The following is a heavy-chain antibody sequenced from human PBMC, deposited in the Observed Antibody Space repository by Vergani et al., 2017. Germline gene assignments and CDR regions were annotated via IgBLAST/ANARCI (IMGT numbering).Heavy chain of an antibody. CDR2: IKQDGSEK. V-gene: IGHV3-7*01. Sequence: EVQLVESGGGLVQPGGSLRLSCAASGFTFSSYWMSWVRQAPGKGLEWVANIKQDGSEKYYVDSVKGRFTISRDNAKNSLYLQMNSLRAEDTAVYYCARVSRWAAGNAFDIWGQGTMVTVSS. J-gene: IGHJ3*02. CDR1: GFTFSSYW. D-gene: IGHD6-13*01. CDR3: ARVSRWAAGNAFDI.